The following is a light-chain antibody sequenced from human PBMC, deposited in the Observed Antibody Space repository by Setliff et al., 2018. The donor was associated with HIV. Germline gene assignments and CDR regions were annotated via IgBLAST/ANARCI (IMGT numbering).Light chain of an antibody. CDR2: EVS. CDR3: ASYTSNSTLV. V-gene: IGLV2-14*03. CDR1: NSDVGGYNY. J-gene: IGLJ2*01. Sequence: QSVLTQPASVSGSPGQSITISCTGTNSDVGGYNYVSWYQQHPGKAPKFIIYEVSNRPSGVSNRFSGSKSGNTASLTISGLQAEDEADYFCASYTSNSTLVFGGGTKVT.